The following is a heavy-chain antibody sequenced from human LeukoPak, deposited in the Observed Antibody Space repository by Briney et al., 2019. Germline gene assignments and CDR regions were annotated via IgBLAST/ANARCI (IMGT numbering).Heavy chain of an antibody. CDR1: GGTFSSYA. CDR3: ARDNALIAAADN. CDR2: ISAYNGNT. D-gene: IGHD6-13*01. J-gene: IGHJ4*02. Sequence: ASVKVSCKASGGTFSSYAISWVRQAPGQGLEWMGWISAYNGNTNYAQKLQGRVTMTTDTSTSTAYMELRSLRSDDTAVYYCARDNALIAAADNWGQGTLVTVSS. V-gene: IGHV1-18*01.